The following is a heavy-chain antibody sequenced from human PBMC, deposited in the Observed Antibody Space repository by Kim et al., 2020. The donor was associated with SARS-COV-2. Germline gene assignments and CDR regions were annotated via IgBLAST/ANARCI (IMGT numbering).Heavy chain of an antibody. D-gene: IGHD4-17*01. Sequence: KFYADAVKGRFTISRDDSKHTLYLQMNSLRDEDTAVYYCARDTESKYFDCWGKGTLVTVSS. J-gene: IGHJ4*02. V-gene: IGHV3-33*01. CDR2: K. CDR3: ARDTESKYFDC.